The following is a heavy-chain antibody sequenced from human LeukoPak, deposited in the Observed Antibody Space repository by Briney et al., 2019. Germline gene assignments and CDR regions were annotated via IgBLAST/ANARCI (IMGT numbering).Heavy chain of an antibody. J-gene: IGHJ4*02. CDR2: IYSGGTT. CDR3: ARDPYSSGWYLY. Sequence: PGGSLRLSCEASGFNVSANYMSWVRQAPGKGLEWVSVIYSGGTTYYADAMQGRFTISRDISKNTVYLQLTSLRVEDTAVYYCARDPYSSGWYLYWGQGILVTVSS. V-gene: IGHV3-66*01. D-gene: IGHD6-19*01. CDR1: GFNVSANY.